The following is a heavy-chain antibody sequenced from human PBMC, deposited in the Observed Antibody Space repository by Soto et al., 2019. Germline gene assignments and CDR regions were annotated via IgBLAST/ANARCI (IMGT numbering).Heavy chain of an antibody. V-gene: IGHV3-73*01. CDR3: TSEGYYDSSGYFFYYYYGMDV. CDR2: IRSKANSYAT. J-gene: IGHJ6*02. D-gene: IGHD3-22*01. CDR1: GFTFSCSA. Sequence: GGSLRLSCAASGFTFSCSAMHWVRQASGKGLEWVGRIRSKANSYATAYAASVKGRFTISRDDSKNTAYRQMNSLKTEDTAVYYCTSEGYYDSSGYFFYYYYGMDVWGQGTTVTVSS.